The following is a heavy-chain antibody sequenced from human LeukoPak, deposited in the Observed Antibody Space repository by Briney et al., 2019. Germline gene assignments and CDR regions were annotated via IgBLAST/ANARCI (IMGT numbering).Heavy chain of an antibody. D-gene: IGHD4-17*01. Sequence: ASVKVSCKVSGYTFTELSMHWVRQAPGKGLEWMGGFDPEDGETIYAQKFQGRVTMTEDTSTDTAYMELSSLRSEDTAVYYCATLDYGDANVKFDYWGQGTLVTVSS. CDR2: FDPEDGET. V-gene: IGHV1-24*01. CDR1: GYTFTELS. CDR3: ATLDYGDANVKFDY. J-gene: IGHJ4*02.